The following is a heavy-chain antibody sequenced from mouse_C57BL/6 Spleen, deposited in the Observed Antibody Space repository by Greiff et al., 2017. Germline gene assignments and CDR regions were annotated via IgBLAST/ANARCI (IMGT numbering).Heavy chain of an antibody. V-gene: IGHV5-17*01. D-gene: IGHD1-1*01. J-gene: IGHJ3*01. CDR2: ISSGSSTN. CDR3: AMGYYGSSYAFAY. CDR1: GFTFSDYG. Sequence: EVQGVESGGGLVKPGGSLKLSCAASGFTFSDYGMHWVRQAPEKGLEWVAYISSGSSTNYSADTVKGRITISSDNAKTTLFLQRPSLRSAATAMYYCAMGYYGSSYAFAYWGQGTLVTVSA.